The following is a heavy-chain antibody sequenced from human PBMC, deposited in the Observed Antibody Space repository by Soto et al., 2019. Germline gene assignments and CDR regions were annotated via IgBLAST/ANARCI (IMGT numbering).Heavy chain of an antibody. CDR3: ARDKDTAMVSGYYGMDV. D-gene: IGHD5-18*01. CDR2: IIPIFGTA. CDR1: GGTFSSYA. V-gene: IGHV1-69*13. Sequence: SVKGSCTASGGTFSSYAISWVRQAPGQGLEWMGGIIPIFGTANYAQKFQGRVTITADESTSTAYMELSSLRSEDTAVYYCARDKDTAMVSGYYGMDVWGQGTMVTLSS. J-gene: IGHJ6*02.